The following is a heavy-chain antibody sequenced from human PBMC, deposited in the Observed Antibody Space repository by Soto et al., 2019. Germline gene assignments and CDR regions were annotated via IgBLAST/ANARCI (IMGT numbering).Heavy chain of an antibody. D-gene: IGHD2-15*01. Sequence: PSETLSLTCTVSGGSILSFYWSWIRQPPGKGLEVIAYLDSGGSSVHNPSLKSRLSGSLDTTTHQVSLTLTSVTAADTAVYCCTLLRPDTSCRDFNCPIWRDPWGQGTLVTVSS. CDR1: GGSILSFY. J-gene: IGHJ5*02. V-gene: IGHV4-59*03. CDR2: LDSGGSS. CDR3: TLLRPDTSCRDFNCPIWRDP.